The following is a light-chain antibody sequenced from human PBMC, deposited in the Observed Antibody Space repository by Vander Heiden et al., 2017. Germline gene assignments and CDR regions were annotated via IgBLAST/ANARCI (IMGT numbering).Light chain of an antibody. J-gene: IGLJ3*02. V-gene: IGLV7-46*01. CDR2: DTY. CDR1: TGIGTSGLY. Sequence: QTVVTQEPSLTVSPAGPVPLTCASSTGIGTSGLYPYWFQQKPGQAPSTLIYDTYNKQSWTPARFSGSLLAGKAVLTLSGAQPEDESDYYCLLSYTNVRVFGGGTKLTGL. CDR3: LLSYTNVRV.